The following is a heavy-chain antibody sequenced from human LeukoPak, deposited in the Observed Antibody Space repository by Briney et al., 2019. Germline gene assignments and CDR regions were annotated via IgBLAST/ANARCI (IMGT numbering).Heavy chain of an antibody. CDR2: TYYRSKWYN. Sequence: PSQTLSLTCAISGDSVSSNSAAWNWIRQSPSRGLEWLGRTYYRSKWYNDYAVSVKSRITINPDTSKNQFSLQLNSVTPEDTAVYYCARASSGRYCSGGSCYNGGFDYWGQGTLVTVSS. CDR3: ARASSGRYCSGGSCYNGGFDY. D-gene: IGHD2-15*01. J-gene: IGHJ4*02. CDR1: GDSVSSNSAA. V-gene: IGHV6-1*01.